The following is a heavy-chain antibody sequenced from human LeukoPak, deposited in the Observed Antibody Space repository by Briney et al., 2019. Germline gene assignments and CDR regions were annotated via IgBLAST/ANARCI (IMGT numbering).Heavy chain of an antibody. J-gene: IGHJ4*02. D-gene: IGHD2-15*01. CDR2: VDYGGGT. V-gene: IGHV4-59*08. CDR3: ARLQGAAKTDYFDY. Sequence: SETLSLTCTVSGGSISGYYWSWIRQPPGKGLGWMGSVDYGGGTYSNPSLNNRVTISRDTSKNQFYMKVRFVTAADTAVYYCARLQGAAKTDYFDYWGQGIVVTVSS. CDR1: GGSISGYY.